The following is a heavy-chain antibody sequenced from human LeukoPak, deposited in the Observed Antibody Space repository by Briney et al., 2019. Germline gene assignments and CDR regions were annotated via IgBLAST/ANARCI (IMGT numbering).Heavy chain of an antibody. D-gene: IGHD6-6*01. CDR1: GFTFNSYA. Sequence: GGSLRLSCAASGFTFNSYAMSWVRQAPGQGLEWVSAISSSGGSSYYADSVKGRFTISRDRSKNTLYLQMNSLRAEDTAVYYCVKDKYELVLGYLDYWGQGTLVTASS. J-gene: IGHJ4*02. CDR2: ISSSGGSS. CDR3: VKDKYELVLGYLDY. V-gene: IGHV3-23*01.